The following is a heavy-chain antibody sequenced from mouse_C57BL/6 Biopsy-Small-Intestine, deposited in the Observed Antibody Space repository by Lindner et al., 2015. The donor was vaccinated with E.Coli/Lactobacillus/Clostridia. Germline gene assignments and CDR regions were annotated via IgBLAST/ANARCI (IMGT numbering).Heavy chain of an antibody. CDR3: ANIYYGNHGGFAY. J-gene: IGHJ3*01. D-gene: IGHD2-1*01. Sequence: VQLQESGAELAKPGASVKMSCKASGYTFTSYWMHWVKQRPGQSLEWIGYINPSSGYTVYNQKFKDKATLTADKSSSTAYMQLSSLTSEDSAVYYCANIYYGNHGGFAYWGQGDSGHCLC. CDR1: GYTFTSYW. CDR2: INPSSGYT. V-gene: IGHV1-7*01.